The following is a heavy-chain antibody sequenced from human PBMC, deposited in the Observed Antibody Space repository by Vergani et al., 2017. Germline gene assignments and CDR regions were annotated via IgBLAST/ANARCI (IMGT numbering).Heavy chain of an antibody. CDR2: IIPIFGTA. J-gene: IGHJ3*02. V-gene: IGHV1-69*01. D-gene: IGHD5-18*01. Sequence: QVQLVQSGAEVKKPGSSVKVSCKASGGTFSSYAISWVRQAPGQGLEWMGGIIPIFGTANYAQKFQGRVTITADESTSTAYMELSSLRSEDTAVYYCARVSCVYSYSPAHAFDIWGQGTMVTVSS. CDR3: ARVSCVYSYSPAHAFDI. CDR1: GGTFSSYA.